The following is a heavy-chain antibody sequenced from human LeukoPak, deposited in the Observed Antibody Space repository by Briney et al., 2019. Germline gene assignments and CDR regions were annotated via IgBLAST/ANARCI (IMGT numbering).Heavy chain of an antibody. CDR1: GGSISSGGYF. CDR2: IYHGGNT. Sequence: SETLSLTCTVSGGSISSGGYFWSWIRQNPGKGLEWIGYIYHGGNTYYNPSLKSRVTISVDTSKNQFSLTLSSVTAADTAMYYCARVRYYGSGEEINPWGQGTLVTVSS. CDR3: ARVRYYGSGEEINP. V-gene: IGHV4-31*03. J-gene: IGHJ5*02. D-gene: IGHD3-10*01.